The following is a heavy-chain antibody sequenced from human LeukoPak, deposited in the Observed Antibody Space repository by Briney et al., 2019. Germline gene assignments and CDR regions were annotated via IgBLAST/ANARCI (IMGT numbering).Heavy chain of an antibody. CDR2: ISDSGSST. CDR1: GFTFSSYA. V-gene: IGHV3-23*01. CDR3: TKDHGFYSSGWHPLFDH. Sequence: GGSLRLSCAASGFTFSSYAMSWVRQAPGKGLEWGSTISDSGSSTYYTDSVKGRFTFSRDNSKNTLHLQMNSLKAEDTAVYYCTKDHGFYSSGWHPLFDHWGQGTLVTVTP. D-gene: IGHD6-19*01. J-gene: IGHJ4*02.